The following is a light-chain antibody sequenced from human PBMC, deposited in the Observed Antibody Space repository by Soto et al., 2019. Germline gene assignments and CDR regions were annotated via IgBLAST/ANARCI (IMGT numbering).Light chain of an antibody. CDR1: SSDVGGYNY. V-gene: IGLV2-14*01. CDR3: RSYTSSSTLVV. J-gene: IGLJ2*01. Sequence: QSVLTQPASVSGSPGQSITISCTGNSSDVGGYNYVSWYQQHPGKAPKLMIYEVSNRPSGVSNRFSGSKSGNTASLTISGLQAEDEADYYCRSYTSSSTLVVFGGGTKLTVL. CDR2: EVS.